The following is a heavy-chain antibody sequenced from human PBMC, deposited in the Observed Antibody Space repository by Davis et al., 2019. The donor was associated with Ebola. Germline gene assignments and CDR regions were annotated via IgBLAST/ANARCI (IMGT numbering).Heavy chain of an antibody. Sequence: PGGSLRLSCAASGFTFDDYAMHWVRQAPGKGLEWVSGISWNSGSIGYADSVKGRFTISRDNAKNSLYLQMNSLRAEDTALYYCAKLGMVYAITGAFDIWGQGTMVTVSS. CDR1: GFTFDDYA. J-gene: IGHJ3*02. V-gene: IGHV3-9*01. CDR2: ISWNSGSI. D-gene: IGHD2-8*01. CDR3: AKLGMVYAITGAFDI.